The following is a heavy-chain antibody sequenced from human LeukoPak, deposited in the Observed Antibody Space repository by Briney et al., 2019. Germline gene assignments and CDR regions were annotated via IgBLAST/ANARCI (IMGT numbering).Heavy chain of an antibody. CDR3: AKEWAYCGGDCYPPEYFQH. J-gene: IGHJ1*01. Sequence: PGGSLRLSCAASGFTFSSYAMSWVRQAPGKGLDWVSAISGSGGSTYYADSVKGRFTISRDNSKNTLYLQMNSLRAEDTAVYYCAKEWAYCGGDCYPPEYFQHWGQGTLVTVSS. CDR1: GFTFSSYA. CDR2: ISGSGGST. D-gene: IGHD2-21*02. V-gene: IGHV3-23*01.